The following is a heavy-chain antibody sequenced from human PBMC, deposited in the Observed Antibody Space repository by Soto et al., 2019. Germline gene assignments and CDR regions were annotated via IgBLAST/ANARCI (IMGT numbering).Heavy chain of an antibody. J-gene: IGHJ4*02. D-gene: IGHD3-9*01. CDR2: IIPILGIA. Sequence: SVKRSCKAAGCSFSSYTSSWVRQAPGQGLEWMGRIIPILGIANYAQKFQGRVTITEDTSTDTAYMELSSLRSEDTAVYYCATDGTGDYYDYWGQGTLVTVSS. CDR3: ATDGTGDYYDY. CDR1: GCSFSSYT. V-gene: IGHV1-69*04.